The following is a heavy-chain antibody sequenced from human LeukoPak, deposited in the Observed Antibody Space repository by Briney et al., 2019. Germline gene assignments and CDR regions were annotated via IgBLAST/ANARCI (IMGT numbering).Heavy chain of an antibody. CDR2: ISSDGGTD. J-gene: IGHJ5*02. CDR1: GFTFRNYG. CDR3: AKEGAAAGSMWFDL. Sequence: GGSLRLSCAASGFTFRNYGIHWVRQAPGKGLEWVAVISSDGGTDYYADSVKGRFTISRDNSMNTVHVQTNSLRAEDTAVYFCAKEGAAAGSMWFDLWGRGALVIVSS. D-gene: IGHD6-25*01. V-gene: IGHV3-30*18.